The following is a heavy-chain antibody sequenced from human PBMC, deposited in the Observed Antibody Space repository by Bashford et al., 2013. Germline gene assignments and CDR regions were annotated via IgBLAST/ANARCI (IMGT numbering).Heavy chain of an antibody. J-gene: IGHJ4*02. V-gene: IGHV3-23*01. CDR3: GKDREGTTGSGGAFDY. CDR2: ISGSGGST. Sequence: VRQAPGKGLEWVSGISGSGGSTYYADSVKGRFTISRDNSKNTLYLQVNSLRAEDTAVYYCGKDREGTTGSGGAFDYWGQGTLVTVSS. D-gene: IGHD4-17*01.